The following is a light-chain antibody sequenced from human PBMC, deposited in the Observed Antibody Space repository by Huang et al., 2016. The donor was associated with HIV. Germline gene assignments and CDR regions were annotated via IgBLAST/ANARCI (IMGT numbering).Light chain of an antibody. V-gene: IGKV3-11*01. J-gene: IGKJ4*01. CDR3: QQRSKWLS. CDR1: QSVGDY. Sequence: IVLTQSPPTLSIYPGERVTLSCRASQSVGDYVAWYQQKPGPAPRLLIYDASQRASGVSARVSGSGSGTEFILTISSLEPEDYAVYYCQQRSKWLSFGGGTKVEIK. CDR2: DAS.